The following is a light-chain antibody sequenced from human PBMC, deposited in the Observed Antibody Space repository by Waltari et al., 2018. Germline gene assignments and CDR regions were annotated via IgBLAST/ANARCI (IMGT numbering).Light chain of an antibody. CDR3: QQYNSYPYT. CDR1: QSISSW. V-gene: IGKV1-5*03. CDR2: KAS. Sequence: DIQMTQSPSTLSASVGDRVTITCRASQSISSWLAWYQQKPGKAPKLLIYKASSLESGVPSRFSGSGYVTEFTLTISSMQPDDFATYYGQQYNSYPYTFGQGAKLEIK. J-gene: IGKJ2*01.